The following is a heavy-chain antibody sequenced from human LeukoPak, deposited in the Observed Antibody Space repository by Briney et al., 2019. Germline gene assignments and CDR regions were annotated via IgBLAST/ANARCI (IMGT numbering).Heavy chain of an antibody. D-gene: IGHD2-8*01. CDR2: INPNSGGT. V-gene: IGHV1-2*02. Sequence: GASVKVSCKASGYTFTGYYMHWVRQAPGQGLEWLEWINPNSGGTNYAQKFQGRVTMTRDTSISTAYMELSRLRSDDTAVYYCARWLGWDIVLMVYALDYWGQGTLVTVSS. CDR1: GYTFTGYY. J-gene: IGHJ4*02. CDR3: ARWLGWDIVLMVYALDY.